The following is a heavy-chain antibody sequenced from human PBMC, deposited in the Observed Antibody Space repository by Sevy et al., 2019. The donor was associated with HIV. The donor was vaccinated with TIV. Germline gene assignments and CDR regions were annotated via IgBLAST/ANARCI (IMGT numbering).Heavy chain of an antibody. V-gene: IGHV3-15*01. CDR2: IKSKTEGGSA. D-gene: IGHD3-3*01. Sequence: GGSLRLSCIESGYTFNNAWMSWVRQAPGKGLEWLGRIKSKTEGGSAEYASPVKGRFTISRDDSKSTLYLQMNRLRTEDTGVYYCTGATVFGATWFDPWGQGALVTVSS. CDR1: GYTFNNAW. J-gene: IGHJ5*02. CDR3: TGATVFGATWFDP.